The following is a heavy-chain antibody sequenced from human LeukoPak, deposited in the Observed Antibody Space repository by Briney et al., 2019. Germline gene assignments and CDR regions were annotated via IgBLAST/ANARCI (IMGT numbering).Heavy chain of an antibody. V-gene: IGHV3-74*01. J-gene: IGHJ3*02. CDR1: GFTFSSYW. D-gene: IGHD6-19*01. CDR3: AREPIAVADPDAFDI. CDR2: INSDGRSI. Sequence: AGGSLRLSCAASGFTFSSYWMHWVRQAPGKGLVWVSRINSDGRSISYADSVKGRFTISRDNAKNTLYLQMSSLRAEDTAVYYCAREPIAVADPDAFDIWGQGTMVTVSS.